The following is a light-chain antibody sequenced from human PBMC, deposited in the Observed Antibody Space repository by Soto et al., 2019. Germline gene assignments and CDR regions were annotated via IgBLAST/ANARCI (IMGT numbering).Light chain of an antibody. CDR3: AAWDDSLSAFYV. CDR2: RNN. J-gene: IGLJ1*01. V-gene: IGLV1-47*01. CDR1: XSNXGSNY. Sequence: QSVLTQPPSASGTPXQRVTXXCSGSXSNXGSNYVYWYQQLPGTAPKLLIYRNNQRPSGVPDRFSGSKSGTSASLAISGLRSEDEADYYCAAWDDSLSAFYVFGTGTKLTVL.